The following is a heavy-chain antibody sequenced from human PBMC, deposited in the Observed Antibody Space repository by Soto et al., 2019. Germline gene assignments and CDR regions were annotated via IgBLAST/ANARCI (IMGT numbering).Heavy chain of an antibody. CDR2: IYYSGST. Sequence: TSETLSLTCTVSGGSISSYYWSWIRQPPGKGLEWIGYIYYSGSTNYNPSLKSRVTISVDTSKNQFSLKLSSVTAADTAVYYCARDGGYGSGIYMDVWGKGTTVTVSS. CDR1: GGSISSYY. D-gene: IGHD3-10*01. J-gene: IGHJ6*03. V-gene: IGHV4-59*01. CDR3: ARDGGYGSGIYMDV.